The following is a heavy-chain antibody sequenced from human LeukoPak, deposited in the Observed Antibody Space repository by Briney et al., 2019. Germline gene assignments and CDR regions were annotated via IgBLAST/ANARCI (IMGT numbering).Heavy chain of an antibody. Sequence: GGSLRLSCAASGFTFTNYWMRWVRQAPGKGLEWEANIKQDGSEKHYVDSVKGRFTISRDNAKNSLYLQMNSLRDEDTAVYYCTTSYSSSWYASGTDYWGQGTLVTVSS. V-gene: IGHV3-7*01. J-gene: IGHJ4*02. D-gene: IGHD6-13*01. CDR2: IKQDGSEK. CDR1: GFTFTNYW. CDR3: TTSYSSSWYASGTDY.